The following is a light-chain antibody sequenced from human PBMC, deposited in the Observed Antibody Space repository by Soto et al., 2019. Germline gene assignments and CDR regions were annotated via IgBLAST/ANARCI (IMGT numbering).Light chain of an antibody. V-gene: IGKV3D-15*01. CDR2: SAS. Sequence: DILMTQSPATVSVSLGDSVSLSCGANESISNNLAWYQQKPGQPPRLLIYSASTRAPGIPARVSGGGSGTQFSLTISSLQSEDFALYYCHQYNEWPRGTFGPGTKV. CDR3: HQYNEWPRGT. CDR1: ESISNN. J-gene: IGKJ1*01.